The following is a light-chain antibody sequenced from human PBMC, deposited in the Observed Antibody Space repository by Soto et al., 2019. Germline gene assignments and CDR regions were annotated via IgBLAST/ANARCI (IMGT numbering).Light chain of an antibody. CDR3: QRYHSALLT. J-gene: IGKJ3*01. V-gene: IGKV1-27*01. CDR2: AAS. Sequence: DIQMTQSPSSLSASVGDRVTMTCRASQDIRNYVAWYQQKPGEVPKLLIYAASTLQSGVPARFSGGGFGTDFTLTISGLRPEDVATYYCQRYHSALLTFGPGPKVDLK. CDR1: QDIRNY.